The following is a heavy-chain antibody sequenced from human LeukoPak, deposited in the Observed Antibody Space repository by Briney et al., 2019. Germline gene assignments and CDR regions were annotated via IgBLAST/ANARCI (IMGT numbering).Heavy chain of an antibody. CDR1: GDSISSGSDY. V-gene: IGHV4-61*02. CDR2: IYPSGST. J-gene: IGHJ3*02. CDR3: ARYGDYSPGAFDI. Sequence: SETLSLTCTVSGDSISSGSDYWSWIRQPAGKGLEWIGRIYPSGSTNYNPSLKSRVTISVDTSKNQFSLKLGSVTAADTAVYYCARYGDYSPGAFDIWGQGTMVTVSS. D-gene: IGHD4-17*01.